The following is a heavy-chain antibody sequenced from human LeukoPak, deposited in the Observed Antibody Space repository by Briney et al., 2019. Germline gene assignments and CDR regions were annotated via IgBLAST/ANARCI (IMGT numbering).Heavy chain of an antibody. D-gene: IGHD5-24*01. CDR2: VYYSGST. V-gene: IGHV4-59*11. Sequence: SETLSLTCTVSAGSISSHYWSWIRQPPGKGLEWIGYVYYSGSTNYNPSLKSRVTISVDTSKNQFSLKFSSVTAADTAVYYCARAGDGYNYVEGGYMDVCGKGTTVTVSS. CDR1: AGSISSHY. J-gene: IGHJ6*03. CDR3: ARAGDGYNYVEGGYMDV.